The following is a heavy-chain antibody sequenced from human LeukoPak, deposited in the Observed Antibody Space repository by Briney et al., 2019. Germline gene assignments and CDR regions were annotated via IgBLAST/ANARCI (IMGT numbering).Heavy chain of an antibody. D-gene: IGHD3-3*01. CDR2: ISRDGRDS. Sequence: GGSLRLSCAASGFTFSTYDMHWVRQAPGNGLEYVSAISRDGRDSYYANSVRGRFTISRDNSKDTLYLQMGGLRAENTAVYYCARYVFLSGYSDYWGQGTLVTVSS. J-gene: IGHJ4*01. CDR3: ARYVFLSGYSDY. V-gene: IGHV3-64*01. CDR1: GFTFSTYD.